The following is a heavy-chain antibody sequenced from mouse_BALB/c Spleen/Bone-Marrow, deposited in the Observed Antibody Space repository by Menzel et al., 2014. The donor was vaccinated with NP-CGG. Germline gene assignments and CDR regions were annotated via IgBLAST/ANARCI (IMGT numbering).Heavy chain of an antibody. J-gene: IGHJ1*01. CDR1: GYTFTSYV. D-gene: IGHD2-2*01. CDR2: INPYNDDT. Sequence: VQLQQSGSELVKPGASVKMSCKASGYTFTSYVMHWVKQTPGLGLEWIGYINPYNDDTEYNEKFKGKATLTSDKSSSTAYMELSSLTSEDSAVFYCARSLYGYDWYFDVWGAGTTVTVSS. V-gene: IGHV1-14*01. CDR3: ARSLYGYDWYFDV.